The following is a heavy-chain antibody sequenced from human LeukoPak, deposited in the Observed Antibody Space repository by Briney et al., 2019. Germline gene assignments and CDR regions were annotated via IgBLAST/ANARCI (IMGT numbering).Heavy chain of an antibody. Sequence: GGSLRLSCVASGFTFSTYWMSWVRQTPGEGLEWVANSKQDGSVKHYVDSVKGRFTISRDNAKNSLYLQMTNLRAEDTAVYYCATSADSPGNSWGQGTLITVSS. V-gene: IGHV3-7*01. CDR1: GFTFSTYW. D-gene: IGHD4-23*01. CDR3: ATSADSPGNS. J-gene: IGHJ4*02. CDR2: SKQDGSVK.